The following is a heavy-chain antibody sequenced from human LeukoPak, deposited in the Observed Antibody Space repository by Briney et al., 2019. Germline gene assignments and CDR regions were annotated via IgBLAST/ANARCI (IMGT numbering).Heavy chain of an antibody. J-gene: IGHJ3*02. CDR1: GFTFSNYG. CDR3: AKGKVYYGFWSGSYWGDAFYI. D-gene: IGHD3-3*01. Sequence: PGGSLRLSCAASGFTFSNYGMNWVRQAPGKGLEWVSAISSTGTSTYTADSVKDRFTISRDNSKNTLSLQMNSLTAEDTAVYYCAKGKVYYGFWSGSYWGDAFYILGQGTMVTVSS. CDR2: ISSTGTST. V-gene: IGHV3-23*01.